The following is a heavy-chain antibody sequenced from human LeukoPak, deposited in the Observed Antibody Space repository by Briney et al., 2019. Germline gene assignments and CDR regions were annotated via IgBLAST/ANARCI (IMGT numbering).Heavy chain of an antibody. V-gene: IGHV4-39*01. CDR2: VYYSGST. CDR3: ARLPPYCSSTSCPFDY. J-gene: IGHJ4*02. Sequence: SSSWMAWVRQAPGKGLEWIASVYYSGSTYYSPSLKSRVTISLDNSKNQFSLKLSSVTAADTAVYYCARLPPYCSSTSCPFDYWGQGTLVTVSS. D-gene: IGHD2-2*01. CDR1: SSSW.